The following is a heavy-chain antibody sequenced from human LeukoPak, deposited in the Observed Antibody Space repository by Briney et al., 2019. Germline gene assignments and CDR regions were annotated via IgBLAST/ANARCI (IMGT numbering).Heavy chain of an antibody. CDR3: ASGGYCSSTSCPPPAGWFDP. V-gene: IGHV4-39*01. J-gene: IGHJ5*02. Sequence: SETLSLTCTVSGGSISSSSYYWGWIRQPPGKGLEWIGSIYYSGSTYHNPSLKSRVTISVDTSKNQFSLKLSSVTAADTAVYYCASGGYCSSTSCPPPAGWFDPWGQGTLVTVSS. CDR2: IYYSGST. D-gene: IGHD2-2*01. CDR1: GGSISSSSYY.